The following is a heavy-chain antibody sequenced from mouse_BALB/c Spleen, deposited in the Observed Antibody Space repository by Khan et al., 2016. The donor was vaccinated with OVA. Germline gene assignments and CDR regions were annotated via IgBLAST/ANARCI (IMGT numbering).Heavy chain of an antibody. D-gene: IGHD1-2*01. CDR2: ISYSGST. V-gene: IGHV3-2*02. CDR1: GYSITSGCG. CDR3: ARTARIKY. Sequence: VQLQQSGPGLVKPSQSLSLTCTVTGYSITSGCGWNWIRQFPGNKLEWMGYISYSGSTNYNPSLKSRISITRDTSKNQFFLQLNSVTTEDTATYYCARTARIKYWGQGTTLTVSS. J-gene: IGHJ2*01.